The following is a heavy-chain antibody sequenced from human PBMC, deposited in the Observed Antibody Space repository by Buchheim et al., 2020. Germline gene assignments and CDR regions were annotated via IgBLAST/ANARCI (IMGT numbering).Heavy chain of an antibody. CDR3: ARGGVVPAASHLGDYYYYGMDV. J-gene: IGHJ6*02. CDR2: MNPNSGNT. CDR1: GYTFTSYD. D-gene: IGHD2-2*01. V-gene: IGHV1-8*01. Sequence: QVQLVQSGAEVKKPGASVKVSCKASGYTFTSYDINWVRQATGQGLEWMGWMNPNSGNTGYAQKFQGRVTMTRNTSISTAYMELSSLRSEDTAVYYCARGGVVPAASHLGDYYYYGMDVWGQGTT.